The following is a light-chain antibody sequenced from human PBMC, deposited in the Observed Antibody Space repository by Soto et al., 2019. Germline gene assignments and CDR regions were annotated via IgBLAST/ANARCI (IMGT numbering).Light chain of an antibody. CDR3: KQYYSTPRT. V-gene: IGKV4-1*01. CDR1: QSVLYSSNNKNY. J-gene: IGKJ1*01. CDR2: WAS. Sequence: DIVMTQSPDSLAVSLGERATINCKSSQSVLYSSNNKNYLAWYQQKPGQPPKLRIYWASTRESGVPDRFSGSGSGTDFTLAISSLQAEDVAVYYCKQYYSTPRTFGQGTKVEIK.